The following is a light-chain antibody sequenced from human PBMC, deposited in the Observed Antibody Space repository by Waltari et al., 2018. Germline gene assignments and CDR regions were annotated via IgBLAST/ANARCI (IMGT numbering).Light chain of an antibody. Sequence: EIELTQSPATLSLSPGERATPPCRARQSVRSYLGWYQQIPVQVPRLTIYDSSNRATGIPSSCSGIGSGTGFTLAISSLKPEDFAVYDCQQRSNGPLTFGGGTEVEIK. CDR2: DSS. CDR1: QSVRSY. V-gene: IGKV3-11*01. CDR3: QQRSNGPLT. J-gene: IGKJ4*01.